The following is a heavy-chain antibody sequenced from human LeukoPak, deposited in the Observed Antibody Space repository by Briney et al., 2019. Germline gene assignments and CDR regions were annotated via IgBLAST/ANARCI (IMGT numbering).Heavy chain of an antibody. Sequence: SGPALVKPTQTLTLTCTFSGFSLSTSGMCVSWIRQPPGKALEWLALIDWDDDKCYSTSLKTRLTISKDTSKNQVVLTMTNMDPVDTATYYCARHDSSGYYRGGLDYWGQGTLVTVSS. V-gene: IGHV2-70*01. CDR1: GFSLSTSGMC. D-gene: IGHD3-22*01. CDR3: ARHDSSGYYRGGLDY. CDR2: IDWDDDK. J-gene: IGHJ4*02.